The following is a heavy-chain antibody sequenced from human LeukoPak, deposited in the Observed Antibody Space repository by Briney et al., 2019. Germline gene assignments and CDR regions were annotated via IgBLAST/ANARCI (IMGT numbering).Heavy chain of an antibody. CDR3: AKDEGYCSSTSCYFDY. J-gene: IGHJ4*02. V-gene: IGHV3-23*01. D-gene: IGHD2-2*01. CDR2: ISGGGGST. Sequence: GGSLRLSCAASGFTFTNYAMSWVRQAPGKGLDWVSAISGGGGSTFYADSVKGRFTISRDNSRNTLYLQMNSLRAEDTAVYYCAKDEGYCSSTSCYFDYWGQGTLVTVSS. CDR1: GFTFTNYA.